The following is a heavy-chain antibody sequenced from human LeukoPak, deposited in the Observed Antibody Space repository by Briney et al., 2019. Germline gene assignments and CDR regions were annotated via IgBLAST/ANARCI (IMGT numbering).Heavy chain of an antibody. Sequence: GGSLRLSCAASGFTFSSYSMNWVRQAPGKGLEWVSYISSSSSTIYYADSVKGRFTISRDNAKNSLYLQMNSLRAEDTAVYYCTTSWDIVVVVAANAFDIWGQGTMVTVSS. CDR2: ISSSSSTI. D-gene: IGHD2-15*01. CDR3: TTSWDIVVVVAANAFDI. V-gene: IGHV3-48*01. J-gene: IGHJ3*02. CDR1: GFTFSSYS.